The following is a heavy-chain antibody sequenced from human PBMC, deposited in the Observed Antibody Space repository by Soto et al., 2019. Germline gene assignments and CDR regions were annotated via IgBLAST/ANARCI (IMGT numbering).Heavy chain of an antibody. CDR2: IDNDGSAT. CDR1: GFTFNIYW. D-gene: IGHD1-1*01. CDR3: ARDNWNSY. Sequence: EVQLVESGGGLVQPGGSLRLSCVASGFTFNIYWMHWVRQAPGKGLEWVSRIDNDGSATTYADSVKGRFTISRDNVKYTLFQQMNTLRVDDTAVYYCARDNWNSYWGQGTLVTVSS. J-gene: IGHJ4*02. V-gene: IGHV3-74*01.